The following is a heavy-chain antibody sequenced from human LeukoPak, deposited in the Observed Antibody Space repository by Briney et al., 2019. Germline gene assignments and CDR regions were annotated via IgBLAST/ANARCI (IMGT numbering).Heavy chain of an antibody. CDR3: ARAGYDFWSGYVRPYYYYMDV. D-gene: IGHD3-3*01. Sequence: GGSLRLSCAASGFTFSDYYMSWIRQAPGKGLEWVSYISSSGSTIYYADSVKGRFTISRDNAKNSLYLQMNSLRAEDTAVYYCARAGYDFWSGYVRPYYYYMDVWGKGTTVTVSS. CDR1: GFTFSDYY. J-gene: IGHJ6*03. CDR2: ISSSGSTI. V-gene: IGHV3-11*01.